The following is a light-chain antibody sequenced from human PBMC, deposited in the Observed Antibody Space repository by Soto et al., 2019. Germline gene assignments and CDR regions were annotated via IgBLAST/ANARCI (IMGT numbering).Light chain of an antibody. CDR2: DAS. Sequence: EIVLTQSPDNLSLSPGERATLSCRASQSVGNNFLAWYQQKPGQAPTLLIYDASSRASCLPDRFSGSGSETDFTLTVSRLELEDFAVYFCHQYGTSPQTFGQGTKVEI. V-gene: IGKV3-20*01. J-gene: IGKJ1*01. CDR1: QSVGNNF. CDR3: HQYGTSPQT.